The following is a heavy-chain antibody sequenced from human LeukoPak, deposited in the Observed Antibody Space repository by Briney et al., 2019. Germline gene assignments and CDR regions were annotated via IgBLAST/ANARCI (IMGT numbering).Heavy chain of an antibody. J-gene: IGHJ4*02. Sequence: PGGSLRLSCAASGFIVSSNYMTWVRQAPGKGLEWLSVIYSGGDTYYADSVKGRFTISRDNSKNTLYLQMNSLRVEDTAVYCCARDQGPVGSFDYWGQGTLVTVSS. CDR3: ARDQGPVGSFDY. CDR1: GFIVSSNY. CDR2: IYSGGDT. D-gene: IGHD1-26*01. V-gene: IGHV3-66*01.